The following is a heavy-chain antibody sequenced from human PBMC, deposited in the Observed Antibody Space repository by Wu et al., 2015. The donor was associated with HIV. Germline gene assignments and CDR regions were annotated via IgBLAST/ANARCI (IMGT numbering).Heavy chain of an antibody. J-gene: IGHJ3*02. CDR3: ARESSGSSLSAFDI. V-gene: IGHV1-69*13. CDR2: IIPMFDAA. CDR1: GGTFSNSL. D-gene: IGHD1-26*01. Sequence: QVQLVQSGSEVKKPGSSVKVSCKASGGTFSNSLITWVRQAPGQGFEWMGWIIPMFDAANYAQKFKGRVTITADESTSTVYMELSSLKSEDAAIYYCARESSGSSLSAFDIWGQGTLVTVSS.